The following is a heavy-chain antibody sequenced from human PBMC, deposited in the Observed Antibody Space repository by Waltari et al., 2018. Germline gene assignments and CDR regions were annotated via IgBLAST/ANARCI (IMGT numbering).Heavy chain of an antibody. Sequence: EVQLVQSGAEVKKPGATVKISCKASGYTFTDYYMHWVQQAPGKGLEWMGRVDPEDGETIYAEKFQGRVTITADTSTDTAYMELSSLRSEDTAVYYCATDRVGATSYYYYYMDVWGKGTTVTVSS. V-gene: IGHV1-69-2*01. D-gene: IGHD1-26*01. CDR1: GYTFTDYY. CDR3: ATDRVGATSYYYYYMDV. CDR2: VDPEDGET. J-gene: IGHJ6*03.